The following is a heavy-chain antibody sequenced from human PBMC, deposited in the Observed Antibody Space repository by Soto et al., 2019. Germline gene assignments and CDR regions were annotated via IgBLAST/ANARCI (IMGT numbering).Heavy chain of an antibody. J-gene: IGHJ4*02. Sequence: HPGGSLRLSCTASGFTFGDYAMSWFRQAPGKGLEWVGFIRSKAYGGTTEYAASVKGRFTISRDDSKSIAYLQMNSLKTEDTAVYYCTRWDQVVAATPPFDYWGQGTLVTVSS. CDR1: GFTFGDYA. D-gene: IGHD2-15*01. V-gene: IGHV3-49*03. CDR3: TRWDQVVAATPPFDY. CDR2: IRSKAYGGTT.